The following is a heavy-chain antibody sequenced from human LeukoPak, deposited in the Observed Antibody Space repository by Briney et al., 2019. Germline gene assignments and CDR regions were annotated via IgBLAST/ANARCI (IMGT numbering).Heavy chain of an antibody. CDR3: ARNLGAAAFDY. D-gene: IGHD6-25*01. CDR2: IYPGDSDT. Sequence: GESLKISCKGSGYSFNNYWIGWVRQTPRKGLEWMGIIYPGDSDTRYSPSFQGQVTMSADKSISTAYLQWGSLKASDTAIYFCARNLGAAAFDYWGQGTLVTVSS. CDR1: GYSFNNYW. J-gene: IGHJ4*02. V-gene: IGHV5-51*01.